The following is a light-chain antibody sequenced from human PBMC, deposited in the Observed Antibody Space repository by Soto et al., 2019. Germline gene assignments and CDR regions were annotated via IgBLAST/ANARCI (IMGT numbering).Light chain of an antibody. Sequence: DIQMTQSPSTLSASVGDRVTITCRASQSISSWLAWYQQKPGKAPKLLIYDASSLESGVPSRFSGSGSGTEFTLTISSLQPDDSATYYCQQYTNTNNPWMFGQGTKV. CDR2: DAS. J-gene: IGKJ1*01. CDR1: QSISSW. V-gene: IGKV1-5*01. CDR3: QQYTNTNNPWM.